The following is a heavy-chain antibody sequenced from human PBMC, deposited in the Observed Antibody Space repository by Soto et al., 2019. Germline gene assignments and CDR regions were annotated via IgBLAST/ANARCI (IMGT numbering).Heavy chain of an antibody. D-gene: IGHD3-10*01. J-gene: IGHJ5*02. CDR2: INHSGST. CDR1: GGSFSGYY. CDR3: ARGSFKGLLWFGELLSWGWFGP. V-gene: IGHV4-34*01. Sequence: SETLSLTCAVYGGSFSGYYWSWIRQPPGKGLEWIGEINHSGSTNYNPSLKSRVTISVDTSKNQFSLKLSSVTAADTAVYYCARGSFKGLLWFGELLSWGWFGPWGQGTLVTVSS.